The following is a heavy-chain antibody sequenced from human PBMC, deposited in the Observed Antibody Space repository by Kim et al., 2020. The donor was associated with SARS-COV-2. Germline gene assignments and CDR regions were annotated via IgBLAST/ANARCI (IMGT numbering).Heavy chain of an antibody. D-gene: IGHD2-2*01. CDR3: ARVEGIYCSSTSCSRFDY. Sequence: ASVKVSCKASGYTFTSYYMHWVRQAPGQGLEWMGIINPSGGSTSYAQKFQGRVTMTRDTSTSTVYMELSSLRSEDTAVYYCARVEGIYCSSTSCSRFDYWGQGTLVTVSS. J-gene: IGHJ4*02. CDR2: INPSGGST. V-gene: IGHV1-46*01. CDR1: GYTFTSYY.